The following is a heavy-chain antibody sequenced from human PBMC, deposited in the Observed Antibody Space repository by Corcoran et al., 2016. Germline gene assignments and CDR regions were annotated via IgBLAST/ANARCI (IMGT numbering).Heavy chain of an antibody. CDR1: GYTFTSYD. D-gene: IGHD2-8*02. Sequence: QVPIVQTGAEVKKPGASVKVSCKASGYTFTSYDITWVRQATGQGLEWMGWMHPNSGNTGYAQKFQGRVTMTRNTSISTAYMELSSLRSEDTAVYYCARSYCVYGMDVWGQGTTVTVSS. CDR3: ARSYCVYGMDV. J-gene: IGHJ6*02. CDR2: MHPNSGNT. V-gene: IGHV1-8*01.